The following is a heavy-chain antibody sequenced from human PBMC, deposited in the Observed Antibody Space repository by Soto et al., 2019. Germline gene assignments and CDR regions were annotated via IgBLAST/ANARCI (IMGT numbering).Heavy chain of an antibody. CDR2: IYYSGST. CDR1: GGSISSGGYY. CDR3: ARGGVTWFEY. D-gene: IGHD3-3*01. J-gene: IGHJ4*02. V-gene: IGHV4-31*03. Sequence: PSETLSLTCTVSGGSISSGGYYWSWIRQHPGKGLEWIGYIYYSGSTYYNPSLKSRVTISVVTSKNQYSLKLSSVTAADTAVYYCARGGVTWFEYWEQGTLVTVSS.